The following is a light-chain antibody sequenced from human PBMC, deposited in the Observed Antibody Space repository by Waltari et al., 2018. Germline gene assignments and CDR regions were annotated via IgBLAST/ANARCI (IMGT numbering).Light chain of an antibody. CDR1: YPNVGANV. V-gene: IGLV1-44*01. J-gene: IGLJ2*01. Sequence: QSVLTQPPSASGTPGQRVTISCSGSYPNVGANVVNWYQHLPGPAPKLLIYRNDRRPSGVPDRFSASKSGTSASLAISGLRPEDEADYYCASWDDSLNGRWVFGGGTKLTVL. CDR3: ASWDDSLNGRWV. CDR2: RND.